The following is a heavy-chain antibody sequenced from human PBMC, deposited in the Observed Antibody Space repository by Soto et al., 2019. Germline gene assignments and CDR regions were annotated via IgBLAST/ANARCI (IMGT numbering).Heavy chain of an antibody. CDR3: ARRPHCSGGICYYGLDN. V-gene: IGHV1-8*01. CDR2: MNPDSGHA. CDR1: GYTFTNSD. Sequence: SVKVSCKASGYTFTNSDINWVRQAPGQGLEWMGWMNPDSGHAAYAQKFQGRVTLTTSTSTSTVYMEMRSLGSEDTAVYYCARRPHCSGGICYYGLDNWGQGTLVTVSS. J-gene: IGHJ4*02. D-gene: IGHD2-15*01.